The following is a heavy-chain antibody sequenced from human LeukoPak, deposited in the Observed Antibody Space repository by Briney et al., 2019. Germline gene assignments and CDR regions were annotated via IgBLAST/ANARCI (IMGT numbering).Heavy chain of an antibody. J-gene: IGHJ4*02. Sequence: AGGSLRLSCAASGFTFSSYGMHWVRQAPGKGLEWVAVISYDGSNKYYADSVKGRFTTSRGNSKNTLYLQMNSLRAEDTAVYYCAKGYLSFWVFDYWGQGTLVTVSS. CDR2: ISYDGSNK. D-gene: IGHD3-16*01. V-gene: IGHV3-30*18. CDR1: GFTFSSYG. CDR3: AKGYLSFWVFDY.